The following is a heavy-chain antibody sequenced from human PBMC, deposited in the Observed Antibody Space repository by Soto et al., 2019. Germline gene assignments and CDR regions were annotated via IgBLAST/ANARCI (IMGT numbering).Heavy chain of an antibody. J-gene: IGHJ4*02. D-gene: IGHD2-15*01. Sequence: SETLSHTCSVSGRSIHPYSCSWIRQPAGKGLEWIGRVYSGGTTDDNPSLNSRATLSVETSKNQFSMKLSSVTAADTAVYYCARYIGSYASGECYWGQGIQATVSS. CDR3: ARYIGSYASGECY. V-gene: IGHV4-4*07. CDR1: GRSIHPYS. CDR2: VYSGGTT.